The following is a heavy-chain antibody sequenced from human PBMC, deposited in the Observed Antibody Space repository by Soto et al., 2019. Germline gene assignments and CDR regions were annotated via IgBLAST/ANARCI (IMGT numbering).Heavy chain of an antibody. Sequence: GGSLRLSCAASGFTFSSHGMHWVRQAPGKGLEWVAVISYDGSNKYYADSVKGRFTISRDNSKNTLYLQMNSLRAEDTAVYYCAKEASRWELLTYFDYWGQGTLVTVSP. CDR2: ISYDGSNK. CDR3: AKEASRWELLTYFDY. CDR1: GFTFSSHG. D-gene: IGHD1-26*01. V-gene: IGHV3-30*18. J-gene: IGHJ4*02.